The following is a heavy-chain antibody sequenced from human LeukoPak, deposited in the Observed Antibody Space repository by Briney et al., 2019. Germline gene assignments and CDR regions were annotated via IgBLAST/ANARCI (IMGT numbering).Heavy chain of an antibody. CDR1: GFTFSTFA. CDR2: IGNTET. V-gene: IGHV3-23*01. J-gene: IGHJ4*02. CDR3: AKDGQAFNSNWDYFDS. Sequence: GESLRLSCVASGFTFSTFAMSWVRQAPGKGLEWVSGIGNTETYYADSVKRRFTISRDNSKNTIYLHMNNLRAEDTALYYCAKDGQAFNSNWDYFDSWGQGTLVTVSS. D-gene: IGHD7-27*01.